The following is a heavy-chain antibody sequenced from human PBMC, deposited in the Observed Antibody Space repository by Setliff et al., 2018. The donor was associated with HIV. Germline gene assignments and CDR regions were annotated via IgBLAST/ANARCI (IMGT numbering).Heavy chain of an antibody. CDR1: GFTFSTYG. CDR2: IWYDGSNK. V-gene: IGHV3-33*06. CDR3: AKDRNPWDSSYYMDV. D-gene: IGHD1-26*01. J-gene: IGHJ6*03. Sequence: GGSLRLSCAASGFTFSTYGTYWVRQAPGKGLEWVAVIWYDGSNKYYEDSVQGRFTISRDNSKNTLYLQMNSLRAEDTAVYHCAKDRNPWDSSYYMDVWGKGTTVTVSS.